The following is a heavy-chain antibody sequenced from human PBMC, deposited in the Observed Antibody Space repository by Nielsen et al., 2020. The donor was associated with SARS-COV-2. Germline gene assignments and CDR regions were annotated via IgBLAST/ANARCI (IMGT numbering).Heavy chain of an antibody. Sequence: GEPLKISCAASGFTFSGNDMSWVRQAPGRGLEWISYLSSSGSATYYADSVKGRFTISRDDATNSLYLQMNSLRDEDTAVYYCVRGHFDLWGRGTLVTVSS. CDR3: VRGHFDL. CDR2: LSSSGSAT. V-gene: IGHV3-48*02. J-gene: IGHJ2*01. CDR1: GFTFSGND.